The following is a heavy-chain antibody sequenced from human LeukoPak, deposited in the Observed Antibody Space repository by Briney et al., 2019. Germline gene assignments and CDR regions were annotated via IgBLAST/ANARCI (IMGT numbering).Heavy chain of an antibody. CDR1: GGSISNYY. D-gene: IGHD3-9*01. V-gene: IGHV4-59*12. Sequence: SETLSLTCTVSGGSISNYYWNWIRQPPGKGLELIGYIYYSGTTNYNPSLKSRVTMSVDTSKNQFSLKLNSVTAADTAVYYCARDYDVLTAYPPTQLFDPWGQGTLVTVSS. CDR3: ARDYDVLTAYPPTQLFDP. CDR2: IYYSGTT. J-gene: IGHJ5*02.